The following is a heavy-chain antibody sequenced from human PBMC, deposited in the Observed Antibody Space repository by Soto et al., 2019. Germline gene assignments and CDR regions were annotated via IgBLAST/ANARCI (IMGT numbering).Heavy chain of an antibody. CDR2: IIPILGIA. J-gene: IGHJ2*01. D-gene: IGHD6-13*01. CDR1: GGTFSSYT. CDR3: ARDLGHSSSWYARYFDL. V-gene: IGHV1-69*08. Sequence: QVQLVQSGAEVKKPGSSVKVSCKASGGTFSSYTISWVRQAPGQGLEWMGRIIPILGIANYAQKFQGRVTITADKSXGXADMELSSLRSEDTAVYYCARDLGHSSSWYARYFDLWGRGTLVTVSS.